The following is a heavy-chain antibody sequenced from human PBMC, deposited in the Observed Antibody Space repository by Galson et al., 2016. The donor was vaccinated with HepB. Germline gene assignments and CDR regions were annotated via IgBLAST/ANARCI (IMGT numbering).Heavy chain of an antibody. V-gene: IGHV3-23*01. CDR1: GFTFSSYA. D-gene: IGHD6-13*01. J-gene: IGHJ2*01. CDR2: ISGSGGST. CDR3: AKDLPEIAAVGVFSGWNFDL. Sequence: SLRLSCAASGFTFSSYAMSWVRQTPRKGLEWVSGISGSGGSTYYADSVKGRFTISRDNSKNTLYLQMNSLRADDTAVYFCAKDLPEIAAVGVFSGWNFDLWGRGTLVTVSS.